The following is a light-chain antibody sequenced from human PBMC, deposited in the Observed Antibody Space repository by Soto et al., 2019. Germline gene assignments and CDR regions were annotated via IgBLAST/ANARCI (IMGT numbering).Light chain of an antibody. V-gene: IGKV1-9*01. CDR3: QQYYTWPLT. CDR2: AAS. Sequence: IQLTQSPSSLSASVGDRVTITCRASQGISSYLAWYQQKPGKAPKLLIYAASTLQSGVPSRFSGSGSGTDFTLTISSLQPEDFAVYYCQQYYTWPLTFGQGTRLEI. CDR1: QGISSY. J-gene: IGKJ5*01.